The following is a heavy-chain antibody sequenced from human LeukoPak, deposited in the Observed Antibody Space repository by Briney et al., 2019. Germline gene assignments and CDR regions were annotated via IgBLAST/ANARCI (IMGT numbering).Heavy chain of an antibody. J-gene: IGHJ4*02. V-gene: IGHV4-61*02. D-gene: IGHD5-24*01. CDR3: ARGGRDGYGTNDY. Sequence: SQTLSLTCTVSGGSISSGSYYWSWIRQPAGKGLEWIGRIYTSGSTNYNPSLKSRVTISVDTSKNQFSLKLSSVIAADTAVYYCARGGRDGYGTNDYWGQGTLVTVSS. CDR1: GGSISSGSYY. CDR2: IYTSGST.